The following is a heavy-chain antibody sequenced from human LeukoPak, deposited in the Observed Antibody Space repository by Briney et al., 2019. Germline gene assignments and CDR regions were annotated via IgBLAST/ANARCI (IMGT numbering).Heavy chain of an antibody. D-gene: IGHD6-19*01. J-gene: IGHJ4*02. CDR1: GFTFSSYS. CDR3: AKGDGPGAIAVADY. Sequence: PGGSLRLSCVTSGFTFSSYSMNWVRQAPGKGLEWVSGISWNSGSIGYADSVKGRFTISRDNAKNSLYLQMNGLRAEDTALYYCAKGDGPGAIAVADYWGQGTLVTVSS. V-gene: IGHV3-9*01. CDR2: ISWNSGSI.